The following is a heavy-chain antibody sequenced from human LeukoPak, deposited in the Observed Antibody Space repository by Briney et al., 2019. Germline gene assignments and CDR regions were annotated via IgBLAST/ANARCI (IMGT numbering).Heavy chain of an antibody. V-gene: IGHV3-73*01. CDR1: GFTFSGSA. D-gene: IGHD6-13*01. CDR2: IRGKANSYAT. J-gene: IGHJ1*01. Sequence: GGSLRLSCAASGFTFSGSAMHWVRQASGKGLEWVGRIRGKANSYATAYAASVKGRFTISRDDSKNTAYLQMNSLRAEDTAVYYCARDRLGSSWYEIGFEHWGQGTLVTVSS. CDR3: ARDRLGSSWYEIGFEH.